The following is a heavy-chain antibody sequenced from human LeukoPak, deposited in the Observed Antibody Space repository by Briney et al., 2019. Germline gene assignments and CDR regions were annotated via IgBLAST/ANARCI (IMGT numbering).Heavy chain of an antibody. CDR2: ISSSSSYI. D-gene: IGHD3-10*01. CDR3: ARHRPGSVDYGMDV. CDR1: GFTFSSYS. V-gene: IGHV3-21*04. Sequence: GGSLRLSCAASGFTFSSYSMNWVRQAPGKGLEWVSSISSSSSYIYYADSVKGRFTIPRDNAKNSLYLQMSSLKASDTAMYYCARHRPGSVDYGMDVWGQGTTVTVSS. J-gene: IGHJ6*02.